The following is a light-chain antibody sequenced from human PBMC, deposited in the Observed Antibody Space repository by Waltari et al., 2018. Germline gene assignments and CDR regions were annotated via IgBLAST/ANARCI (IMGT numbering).Light chain of an antibody. CDR3: QQYETYSWT. CDR2: KAS. V-gene: IGKV1-5*03. CDR1: QSIGES. J-gene: IGKJ1*01. Sequence: DIQMTQSPSTLSASVGDRVTITCRASQSIGESLAWYQQIPVKAPKLLIYKASRLESGVPSRFSGSGSGTDFTLTISSLQPDDFATYYCQQYETYSWTFGLGTKVEI.